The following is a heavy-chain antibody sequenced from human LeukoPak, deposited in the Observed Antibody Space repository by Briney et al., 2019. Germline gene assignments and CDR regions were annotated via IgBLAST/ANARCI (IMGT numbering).Heavy chain of an antibody. CDR3: ARQKGYSGYFNGMDV. V-gene: IGHV5-51*01. CDR1: GYSFTSYW. CDR2: IYPGDSDT. D-gene: IGHD5-12*01. Sequence: GESLKISCNGSGYSFTSYWTGWVRQMRGKGLEWMGIIYPGDSDTRYSPSFQGHVTISADKPTSTAYLQRSSLTASDTAMYYCARQKGYSGYFNGMDVWGQGTTVTVSA. J-gene: IGHJ6*01.